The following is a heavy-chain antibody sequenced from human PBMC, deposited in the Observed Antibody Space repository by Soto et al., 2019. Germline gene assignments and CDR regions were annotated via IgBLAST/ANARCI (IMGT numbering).Heavy chain of an antibody. CDR1: GFSVSTSGMC. CDR2: IDWDDDK. CDR3: ARSSPSLNYYYGMDV. Sequence: SGPTLVNPTQTLTLTCTFSGFSVSTSGMCVSWIRQPPGKALEWLARIDWDDDKYYSTSLKTRLTISKDTSKNQVVLTMTNMDPVDTATYYCARSSPSLNYYYGMDVWGQGTTVTVSS. V-gene: IGHV2-70*11. J-gene: IGHJ6*02.